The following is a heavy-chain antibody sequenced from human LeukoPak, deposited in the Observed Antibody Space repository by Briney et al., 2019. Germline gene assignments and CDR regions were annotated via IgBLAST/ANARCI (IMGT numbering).Heavy chain of an antibody. J-gene: IGHJ4*02. CDR3: ARAATEYYYDSSGSRRYFDY. Sequence: SETLFLTCTVSGGSISSYYWSWIRQPPGKGLEWIGYIYYSGSTNYNPSLKSRVTISVDTSKNQFSLKLSSVTAADTAVYYCARAATEYYYDSSGSRRYFDYWGQGTLVTVSS. V-gene: IGHV4-59*12. D-gene: IGHD3-22*01. CDR1: GGSISSYY. CDR2: IYYSGST.